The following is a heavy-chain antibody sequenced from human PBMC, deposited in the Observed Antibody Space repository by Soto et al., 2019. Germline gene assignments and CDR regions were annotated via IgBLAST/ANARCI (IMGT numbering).Heavy chain of an antibody. D-gene: IGHD3-3*01. Sequence: QMHLVESGGGLVKPGGSLRLSCEASGFTFSNHYMAWIRQAPGKGLEWVSYISTSGTSTFYADSVKGRFTIPRDNAKDSLFLQMNSLRVDDTAVYFCARDGVLFRAGFDSWGQGTLVTVAS. CDR1: GFTFSNHY. V-gene: IGHV3-11*01. J-gene: IGHJ4*02. CDR3: ARDGVLFRAGFDS. CDR2: ISTSGTST.